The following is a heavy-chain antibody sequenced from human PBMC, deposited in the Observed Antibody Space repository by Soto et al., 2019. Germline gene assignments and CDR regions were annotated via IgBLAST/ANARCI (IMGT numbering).Heavy chain of an antibody. D-gene: IGHD2-2*01. V-gene: IGHV1-46*03. J-gene: IGHJ3*02. CDR2: INPSGGST. CDR1: GYTFTSYG. CDR3: ARDPCSSTSCYGRFAFDI. Sequence: ASVKVSCQASGYTFTSYGISWVRRAPGQGLEWMGIINPSGGSTSYAQKFQGRVTMTRDTSTSTVYMELSSLRSEDTAVYYCARDPCSSTSCYGRFAFDIWGQGTMVTVSS.